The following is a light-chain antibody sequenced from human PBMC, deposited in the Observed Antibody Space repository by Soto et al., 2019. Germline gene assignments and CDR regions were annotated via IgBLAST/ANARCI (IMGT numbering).Light chain of an antibody. CDR3: QQYHRSSIT. CDR1: QNINNW. CDR2: DAS. Sequence: DIQMTQSPSTLSASVGDRVTITCRASQNINNWLAWFQQKPGEAPKLLIYDASTLESGVPSRFSGSGSGTEFTLTISSLQPDDFATYYCQQYHRSSITFGQGTRLEIK. J-gene: IGKJ5*01. V-gene: IGKV1-5*01.